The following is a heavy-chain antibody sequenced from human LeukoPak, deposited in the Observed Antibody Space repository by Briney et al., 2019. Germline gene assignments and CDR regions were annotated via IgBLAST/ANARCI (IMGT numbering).Heavy chain of an antibody. CDR3: AKDLYRQLRYFDWLSDY. CDR1: GFTFSSYG. D-gene: IGHD3-9*01. V-gene: IGHV3-30*18. Sequence: GGSLRLSCAAPGFTFSSYGMHWVRQAPGKGLEWVAVISYDGSNKYYADSVKGRFTTSRDNSKNTLYLQMNSLRAEDTAVYYCAKDLYRQLRYFDWLSDYWGQGTLVTVSS. J-gene: IGHJ4*02. CDR2: ISYDGSNK.